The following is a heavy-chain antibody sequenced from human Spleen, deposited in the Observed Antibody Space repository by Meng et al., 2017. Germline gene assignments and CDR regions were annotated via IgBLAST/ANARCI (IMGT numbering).Heavy chain of an antibody. V-gene: IGHV1-69*08. D-gene: IGHD6-25*01. Sequence: QVQLVQSGAEVKKPGSSLKVSCKASGGTPSSYPIAWVRQAPGQGLEWMGRIVPILDRPNYAENFQDRVTITADKSTNTAYMELSSLRSDDTAIYYCARDRGHYLESWGQGTLVTVSS. CDR3: ARDRGHYLES. CDR2: IVPILDRP. CDR1: GGTPSSYP. J-gene: IGHJ4*02.